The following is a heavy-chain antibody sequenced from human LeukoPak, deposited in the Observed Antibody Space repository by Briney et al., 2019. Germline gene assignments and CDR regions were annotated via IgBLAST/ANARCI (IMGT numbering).Heavy chain of an antibody. CDR1: GGSFSGYY. CDR2: IYYSGST. D-gene: IGHD1-26*01. V-gene: IGHV4-59*01. J-gene: IGHJ3*02. CDR3: ARVRGGSLGSFDI. Sequence: SETLSLTCAVYGGSFSGYYWSWIRQPPGKGLEWIGYIYYSGSTNYNPSLKSRVTISVDTSKNQFSLKLSSVTAADTAVYYCARVRGGSLGSFDIWGQGTMVTVSS.